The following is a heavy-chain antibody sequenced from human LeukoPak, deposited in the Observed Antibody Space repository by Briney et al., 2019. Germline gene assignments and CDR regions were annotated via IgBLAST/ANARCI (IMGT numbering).Heavy chain of an antibody. J-gene: IGHJ6*02. CDR1: RFTFSDYY. Sequence: PGGSLRLSCAASRFTFSDYYMTWIRQAPGKGLEWVSYISRSGSTTYYADSVKGRFTISRDNAKNSLYLQMNNLRAEDTAVYYCAGERELRGGYYYGLDVWGQGTTVTVSS. D-gene: IGHD1-26*01. CDR2: ISRSGSTT. CDR3: AGERELRGGYYYGLDV. V-gene: IGHV3-11*01.